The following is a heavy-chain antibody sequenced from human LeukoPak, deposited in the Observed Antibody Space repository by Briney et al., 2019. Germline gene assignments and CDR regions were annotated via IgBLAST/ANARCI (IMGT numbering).Heavy chain of an antibody. Sequence: SVKVSCKASGGTFSSYAISWVRQAPGQGLEWMGGIIPIFGTANYAQKFQSRVTITADKSTSTAYMELSSLRSEDTAVYYCAREARTSPDAFDIWGQGTMVTVSS. V-gene: IGHV1-69*06. CDR1: GGTFSSYA. CDR2: IIPIFGTA. J-gene: IGHJ3*02. CDR3: AREARTSPDAFDI. D-gene: IGHD2-2*01.